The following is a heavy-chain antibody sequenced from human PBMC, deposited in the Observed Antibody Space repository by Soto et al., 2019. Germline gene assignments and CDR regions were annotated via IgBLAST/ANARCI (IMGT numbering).Heavy chain of an antibody. CDR3: ARAGTGWYWFDP. CDR2: INYDGSTT. D-gene: IGHD6-19*01. CDR1: GFTFSSYW. J-gene: IGHJ5*02. Sequence: EVQLVESGGGLVQPGGSLRLSFAASGFTFSSYWMHWVRQAPGKGLVWVSRINYDGSTTSYADSVKGRFTISRDNARNTLYLQMNSLRSEDTAVYYCARAGTGWYWFDPWGQGTLVTVSS. V-gene: IGHV3-74*01.